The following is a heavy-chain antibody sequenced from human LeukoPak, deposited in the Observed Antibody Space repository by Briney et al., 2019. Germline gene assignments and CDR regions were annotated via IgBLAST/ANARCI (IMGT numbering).Heavy chain of an antibody. V-gene: IGHV5-51*01. CDR3: ARLNDFWTGYLKYYFDD. D-gene: IGHD3/OR15-3a*01. Sequence: GESLKISCKGSGYSFTSYWIGWVRQMPGKGLEGMVIIYPRDSETRYSPSFQGQVSISADKSLSTAYLQWSSLKASDTAMYYCARLNDFWTGYLKYYFDDWGQGSLVTVSS. J-gene: IGHJ4*02. CDR2: IYPRDSET. CDR1: GYSFTSYW.